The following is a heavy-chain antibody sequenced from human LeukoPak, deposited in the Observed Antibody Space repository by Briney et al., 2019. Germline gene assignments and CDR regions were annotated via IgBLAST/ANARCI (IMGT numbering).Heavy chain of an antibody. D-gene: IGHD3-22*01. V-gene: IGHV4-39*07. Sequence: SETLSLTCTVSGGSIGSSSYYWGWIRQPPGKGLEWIGSIYYSGSTYYNPSLKSRVTISVDTSKNQFSLKLSSVTAADTAVYYCARDRPPAYYYDSSRRADGQMGYWGQGTLVTVSS. CDR2: IYYSGST. CDR1: GGSIGSSSYY. CDR3: ARDRPPAYYYDSSRRADGQMGY. J-gene: IGHJ4*02.